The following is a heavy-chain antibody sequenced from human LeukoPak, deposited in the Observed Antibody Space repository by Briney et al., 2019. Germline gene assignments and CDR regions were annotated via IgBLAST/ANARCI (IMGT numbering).Heavy chain of an antibody. CDR2: IYHSGST. V-gene: IGHV4-38-2*02. J-gene: IGHJ3*02. Sequence: SETLSLTCTVSGYSISSGYYWGWIRQPPGKGLEWIGSIYHSGSTYYNPSLKSRVTISVDTSKNQFSLKLSSVTAADTAVYYCARLVAAIVVVIDPLGAFDIWGQGTMVTVSS. CDR3: ARLVAAIVVVIDPLGAFDI. CDR1: GYSISSGYY. D-gene: IGHD3-22*01.